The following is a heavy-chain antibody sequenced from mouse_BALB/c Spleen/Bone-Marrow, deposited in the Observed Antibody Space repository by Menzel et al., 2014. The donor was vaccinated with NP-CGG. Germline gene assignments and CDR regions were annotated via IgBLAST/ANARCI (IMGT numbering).Heavy chain of an antibody. V-gene: IGHV1S29*02. CDR3: VRAPPITSVVTRDY. D-gene: IGHD1-1*01. Sequence: SGPELVKPGASVKISCKASGYPFTDYIMHWVRQSHGKSLEWIGYIYPHTSDTGYNQKFKSKATLTVDISSSTAYMVLRSLTSEVSAVYYCVRAPPITSVVTRDYWGQGTTLTVSS. CDR2: IYPHTSDT. J-gene: IGHJ2*01. CDR1: GYPFTDYI.